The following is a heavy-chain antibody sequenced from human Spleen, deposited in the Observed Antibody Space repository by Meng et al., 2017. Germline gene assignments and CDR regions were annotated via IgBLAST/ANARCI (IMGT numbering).Heavy chain of an antibody. CDR3: ASSGIAAAGTMGAFDY. CDR2: ISWNSGSI. CDR1: GFTFDDYA. Sequence: SLKISCAASGFTFDDYAMHWVRQAPGKGLEWVAGISWNSGSIGYADSVKGRFTISRDNAKNSLYLQTNSLRAEDTALYYCASSGIAAAGTMGAFDYWGQGTLVTVSS. J-gene: IGHJ4*02. D-gene: IGHD6-13*01. V-gene: IGHV3-9*01.